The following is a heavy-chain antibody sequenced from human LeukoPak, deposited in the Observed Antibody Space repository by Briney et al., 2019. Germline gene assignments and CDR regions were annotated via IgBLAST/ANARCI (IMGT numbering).Heavy chain of an antibody. Sequence: GGSLRLSCAGSGFTFGTFWMHWVRQAPGKGLEWVSRISGDGSTTSYADSVRGRFTISRDNAKNTLYLQMRSLRADDTAIYYCNVRWGPNFDYWGQGSLVSVSP. CDR1: GFTFGTFW. CDR3: NVRWGPNFDY. CDR2: ISGDGSTT. J-gene: IGHJ4*02. D-gene: IGHD3-10*01. V-gene: IGHV3-74*01.